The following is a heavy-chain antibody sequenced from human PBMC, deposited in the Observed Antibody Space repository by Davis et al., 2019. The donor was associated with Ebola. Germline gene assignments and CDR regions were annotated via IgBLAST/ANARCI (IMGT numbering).Heavy chain of an antibody. CDR3: ARTRVGGWGHYYYYYGMDV. D-gene: IGHD3-16*01. Sequence: MPSETLSLTCTVSGGSISSSSYYWGWIRQPPGKGLEWIGSIYYSGSTNYNPSLKSRVTISVDTSKNQFSLKLSSVTAADTAVYYCARTRVGGWGHYYYYYGMDVWGQGTTVTVSS. V-gene: IGHV4-39*07. J-gene: IGHJ6*02. CDR1: GGSISSSSYY. CDR2: IYYSGST.